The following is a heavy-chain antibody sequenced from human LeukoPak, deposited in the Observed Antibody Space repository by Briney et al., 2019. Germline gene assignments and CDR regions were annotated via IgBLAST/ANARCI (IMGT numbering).Heavy chain of an antibody. Sequence: ASVKVSCKASGYAFAGYYMHWVRQAPGQGLEWMAWINPNGGGTDSAQKFQGRVTMTRDTSITTAYMELSGLRSDDTAVYYCARKVVYSSSFSFDYWGQGTLVTVSS. CDR3: ARKVVYSSSFSFDY. CDR1: GYAFAGYY. V-gene: IGHV1-2*02. J-gene: IGHJ4*02. CDR2: INPNGGGT. D-gene: IGHD6-13*01.